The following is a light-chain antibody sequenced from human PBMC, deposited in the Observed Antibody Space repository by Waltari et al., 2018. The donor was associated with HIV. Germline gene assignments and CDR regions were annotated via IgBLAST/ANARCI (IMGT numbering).Light chain of an antibody. Sequence: EIVMTPSPVPLSVSPGERATLSCRASESVRSKLAWYQQKAGQAPRLLIYDASTRASGIPARFSGSGSGTEFTLTISSLQSEDFAVYYCQQYNDWPRTFGQGTKVESK. V-gene: IGKV3-15*01. CDR1: ESVRSK. CDR2: DAS. J-gene: IGKJ1*01. CDR3: QQYNDWPRT.